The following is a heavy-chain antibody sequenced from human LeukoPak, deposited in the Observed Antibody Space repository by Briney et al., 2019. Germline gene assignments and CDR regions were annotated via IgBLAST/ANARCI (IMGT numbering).Heavy chain of an antibody. Sequence: SETLSLTCTVSGGSISSYYWSWIRQHPGKGLEWLGHINSNGETHYNPSLKSRLTISVDTSKSQFSLELSSATAADTAVYYCARADLAGYQEDFDFWGQGALVTVSS. CDR2: INSNGET. CDR1: GGSISSYY. V-gene: IGHV4-4*09. J-gene: IGHJ4*02. D-gene: IGHD3-9*01. CDR3: ARADLAGYQEDFDF.